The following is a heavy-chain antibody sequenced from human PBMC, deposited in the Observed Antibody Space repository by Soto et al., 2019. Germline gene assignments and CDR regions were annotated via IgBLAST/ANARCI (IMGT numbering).Heavy chain of an antibody. CDR1: GYTFTSYY. V-gene: IGHV1-46*01. J-gene: IGHJ6*02. D-gene: IGHD3-3*01. CDR2: INPSGGST. Sequence: GASVKVSCKTSGYTFTSYYMHWVRQAPGQGLEWMGIINPSGGSTSYAQKFQGRVTMTRDTSTSTVYMELGSLRSEDTAVYYCARGIWSGYFTPTYYYGMDVWGQGTTVTVSS. CDR3: ARGIWSGYFTPTYYYGMDV.